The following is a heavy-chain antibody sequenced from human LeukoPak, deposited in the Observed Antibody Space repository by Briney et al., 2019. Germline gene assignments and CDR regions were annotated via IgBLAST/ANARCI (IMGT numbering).Heavy chain of an antibody. V-gene: IGHV3-23*01. CDR3: AKGRALVGGTTRSYDS. Sequence: PGGSLRLSCAASGFTFSSYSMNWVRQAPGKGLEWVSVISGSGGDTFYADSVKGRFTISRDNSKNTLYLQMNSLRVEDTAVYYCAKGRALVGGTTRSYDSWGQGTLVTVSS. CDR1: GFTFSSYS. CDR2: ISGSGGDT. J-gene: IGHJ5*02. D-gene: IGHD1-26*01.